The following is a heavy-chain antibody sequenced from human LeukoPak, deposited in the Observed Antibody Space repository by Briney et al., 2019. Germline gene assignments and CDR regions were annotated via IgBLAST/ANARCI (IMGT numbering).Heavy chain of an antibody. J-gene: IGHJ4*02. Sequence: PSETLSLTCTVSGGSISSHYWSWIRQPPGKGLEWIGYIYYSGSTNYNPSLKSRVTISVDTSKNQFSLELSSVTAADTAVYYCARGPYGAFDYWGQGTLVTVSS. CDR1: GGSISSHY. V-gene: IGHV4-59*11. CDR2: IYYSGST. D-gene: IGHD4-17*01. CDR3: ARGPYGAFDY.